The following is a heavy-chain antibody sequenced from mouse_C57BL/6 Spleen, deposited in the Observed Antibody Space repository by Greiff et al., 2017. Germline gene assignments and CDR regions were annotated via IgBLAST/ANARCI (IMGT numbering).Heavy chain of an antibody. J-gene: IGHJ2*01. V-gene: IGHV5-16*01. Sequence: EVQLVESEGGLVQPGSSMKLSCTASGFTFSDYYMAWVRQVPEKGLEWVANINYDGSSTYYLDSLKSRFIISRDNAKNILYLQMSSLKSEDTATYYCARDRPPWGYFDYWGQGTTLTVSS. CDR2: INYDGSST. CDR1: GFTFSDYY. CDR3: ARDRPPWGYFDY.